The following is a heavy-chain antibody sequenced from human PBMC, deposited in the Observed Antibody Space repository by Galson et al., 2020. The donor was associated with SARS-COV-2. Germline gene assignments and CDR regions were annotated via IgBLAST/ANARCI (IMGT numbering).Heavy chain of an antibody. Sequence: ASETLSLTCTVSGGSISSYYWSWIRQPAGKGLEWIGRIYTSGSTNYNPSLKSRVTMSVDTSKNQFSLKLSSVTAADTAVYYCAAGEEDILTGYPSDYWGQGTLVTVSS. V-gene: IGHV4-4*07. D-gene: IGHD3-9*01. CDR2: IYTSGST. J-gene: IGHJ4*02. CDR3: AAGEEDILTGYPSDY. CDR1: GGSISSYY.